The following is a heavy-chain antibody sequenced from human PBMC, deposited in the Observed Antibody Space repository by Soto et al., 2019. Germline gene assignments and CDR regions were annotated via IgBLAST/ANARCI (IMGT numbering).Heavy chain of an antibody. J-gene: IGHJ6*02. CDR3: AGLRGYSYGWGRDYYYYGMDV. Sequence: QVQLQQWGAGLLKPSETLSLTCAVYGGSFSGYYWSWIRQPPGKGLEWIGEINHSGSTNYNPSLKSRVTISVDTSKNQFSLKLSSVTAADTAVYYCAGLRGYSYGWGRDYYYYGMDVWGQGTTVTVSS. D-gene: IGHD5-18*01. CDR1: GGSFSGYY. CDR2: INHSGST. V-gene: IGHV4-34*01.